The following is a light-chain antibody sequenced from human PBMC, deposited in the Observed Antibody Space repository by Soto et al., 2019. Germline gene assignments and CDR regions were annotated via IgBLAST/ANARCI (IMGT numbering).Light chain of an antibody. V-gene: IGKV1-5*03. CDR2: RAS. CDR1: QTINNW. J-gene: IGKJ1*01. CDR3: QQYHIYAT. Sequence: DIQMTKSPSTLSASVGDRVTITCRARQTINNWLAWYQQKPGEAPKLLMYRASNLADGVPSRFTGSRSGTEYTLTVSSLQPDDFTSYYCQQYHIYATFGQGTRVEVK.